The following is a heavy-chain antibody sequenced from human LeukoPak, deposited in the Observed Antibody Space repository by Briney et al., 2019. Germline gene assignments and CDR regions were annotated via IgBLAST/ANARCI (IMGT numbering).Heavy chain of an antibody. J-gene: IGHJ4*02. CDR1: GFTFSSYA. V-gene: IGHV3-30-3*01. CDR3: ASSDY. Sequence: GGSLRLSCAASGFTFSSYAMHWVRQAPGKGLEWVAVISYDGSNKYYADSAKGRFTISRDNSKNTLYLQMNSLRAEDTAVYYCASSDYWGQGTLVTVSS. CDR2: ISYDGSNK.